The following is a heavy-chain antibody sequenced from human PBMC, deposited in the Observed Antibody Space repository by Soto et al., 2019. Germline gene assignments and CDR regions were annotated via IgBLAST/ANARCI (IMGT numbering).Heavy chain of an antibody. Sequence: QGQLVESGGGVVQPGRSLRLSCAASGFTFSSYGMHWVREAPGKGLEWVAVIWYDGSNKYYADSVKGRFTISRDNSKNTLYLQMNSLRAEDTAVYYCARDGYSNYYYYGMDVWGPGTTVTVSS. D-gene: IGHD4-4*01. CDR1: GFTFSSYG. CDR2: IWYDGSNK. CDR3: ARDGYSNYYYYGMDV. J-gene: IGHJ6*02. V-gene: IGHV3-33*01.